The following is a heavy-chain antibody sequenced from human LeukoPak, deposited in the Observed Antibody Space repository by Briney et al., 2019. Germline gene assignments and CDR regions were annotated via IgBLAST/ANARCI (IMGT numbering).Heavy chain of an antibody. CDR3: ARIAVETLPIDY. Sequence: GGSLRLSCAASGFTLSNYWMTWVRQAPGKGLEWVANIKQDGSEKYYVDSVKGRFTISRDNAKNALFLQMNSLRAEDTAVYYCARIAVETLPIDYWGQGTLVTVSS. CDR1: GFTLSNYW. V-gene: IGHV3-7*05. CDR2: IKQDGSEK. D-gene: IGHD4-23*01. J-gene: IGHJ4*02.